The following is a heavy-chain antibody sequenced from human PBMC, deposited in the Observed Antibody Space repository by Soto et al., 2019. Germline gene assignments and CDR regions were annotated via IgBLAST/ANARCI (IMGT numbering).Heavy chain of an antibody. D-gene: IGHD4-17*01. J-gene: IGHJ6*02. CDR2: IWYDGSNK. Sequence: XGSLRLSCSASGFTFSSYGMHWVRQAPGKGLEWVAVIWYDGSNKYYADSVKGRFTISRDNSKNTLYLQMNSLRAEDTAVYYCARDGYGDQGYGMDVWGQGNTVTVSS. CDR1: GFTFSSYG. CDR3: ARDGYGDQGYGMDV. V-gene: IGHV3-33*01.